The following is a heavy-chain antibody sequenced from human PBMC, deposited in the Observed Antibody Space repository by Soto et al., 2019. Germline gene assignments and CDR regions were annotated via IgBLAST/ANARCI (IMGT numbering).Heavy chain of an antibody. CDR1: GGSIRSGDYY. Sequence: QVQLQESGPGLVKPSQTLSLTCTVSGGSIRSGDYYWSWIRQPPGKGLEWIGYIYYRGSTYYKPSLKSRITIAVDTSMNHVSLKLSSVTAADTAVYYCASSPTKAGSFDYWGQGTLVTVSS. D-gene: IGHD3-10*01. V-gene: IGHV4-30-4*01. CDR2: IYYRGST. J-gene: IGHJ4*02. CDR3: ASSPTKAGSFDY.